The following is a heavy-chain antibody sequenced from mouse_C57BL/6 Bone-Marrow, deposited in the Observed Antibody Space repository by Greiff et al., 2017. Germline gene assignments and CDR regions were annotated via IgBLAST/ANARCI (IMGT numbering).Heavy chain of an antibody. CDR2: IYPRSGNT. J-gene: IGHJ4*01. V-gene: IGHV1-81*01. CDR3: ARFSITTVVANYYYAMDY. CDR1: GYTFTSYG. D-gene: IGHD1-1*01. Sequence: QVQLQQSGAELARPGASVKLSCKASGYTFTSYGISWVKQRTGQGLEWIGEIYPRSGNTYYNEKFKGKATLTVDKSSSTAYMELRSLTSEDSAVYFCARFSITTVVANYYYAMDYWGQGTSVTVSS.